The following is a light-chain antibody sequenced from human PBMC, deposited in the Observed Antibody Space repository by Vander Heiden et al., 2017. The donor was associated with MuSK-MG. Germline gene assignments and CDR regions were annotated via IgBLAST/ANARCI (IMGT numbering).Light chain of an antibody. Sequence: DIVMTQSPDSLAVSLGERATINCKSSQSVLYSSNNKNYLAWYQQKPGQPPKLLIYWASTRESGVPDRFTLTISSLQAEDVAVYYCQQYYSTPPFGQGTRLXIK. V-gene: IGKV4-1*01. CDR1: QSVLYSSNNKNY. J-gene: IGKJ5*01. CDR2: WAS. CDR3: QQYYSTPP.